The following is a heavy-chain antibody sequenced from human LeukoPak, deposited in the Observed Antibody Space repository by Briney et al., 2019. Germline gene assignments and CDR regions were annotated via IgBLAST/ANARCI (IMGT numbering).Heavy chain of an antibody. J-gene: IGHJ4*02. CDR2: MYNSGST. Sequence: SSETLSLACTVSGGSISGSYWSWIRQPPGKGLEWIAYMYNSGSTNYNPSLKSRVTISIDTSKNQFSLKLSSLTAADTAIYYCARGIESYGDYGYWGQGILVTVSS. V-gene: IGHV4-59*01. CDR1: GGSISGSY. D-gene: IGHD4-17*01. CDR3: ARGIESYGDYGY.